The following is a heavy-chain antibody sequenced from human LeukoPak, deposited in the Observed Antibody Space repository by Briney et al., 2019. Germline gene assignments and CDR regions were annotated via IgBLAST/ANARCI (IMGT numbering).Heavy chain of an antibody. Sequence: GRSLRLSCAASGFTFSSYGMHWVRQAPGKGLEWVAVISYDGSNKYYADSVKGRFTISRDNSKNTLYLQMNSLRAEDTAVYYCAKPNTYYYDSSGYPAGGFQHWGQGTLVTVSS. CDR1: GFTFSSYG. J-gene: IGHJ1*01. CDR2: ISYDGSNK. CDR3: AKPNTYYYDSSGYPAGGFQH. D-gene: IGHD3-22*01. V-gene: IGHV3-30*18.